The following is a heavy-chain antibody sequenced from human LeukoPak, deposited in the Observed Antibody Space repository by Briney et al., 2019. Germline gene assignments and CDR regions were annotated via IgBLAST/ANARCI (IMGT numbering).Heavy chain of an antibody. CDR2: ICYSGST. J-gene: IGHJ6*03. CDR3: ARVDYYYYYMDV. CDR1: GGSISSSSYY. Sequence: SETLSLTCTVSGGSISSSSYYWGWIRQPPGKGLEWIGSICYSGSTYYNPSLKSRVTISVDTSKNQFSLKLSSVTAADTAVYYLARVDYYYYYMDVWGKGTTVTVSS. V-gene: IGHV4-39*07.